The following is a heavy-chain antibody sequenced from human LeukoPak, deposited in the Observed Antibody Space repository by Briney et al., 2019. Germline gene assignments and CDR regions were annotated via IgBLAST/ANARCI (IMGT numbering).Heavy chain of an antibody. Sequence: SETLSLTCTVSGGSISSHYWSWIRQPPGKGLEWIGYIYYSGSTNYNPSLRSRVTISVDTSKNQFSLKLGSVTAADTAVYYCARMRDWFDPWGQGTLVTVSS. V-gene: IGHV4-59*11. J-gene: IGHJ5*02. CDR3: ARMRDWFDP. CDR1: GGSISSHY. CDR2: IYYSGST.